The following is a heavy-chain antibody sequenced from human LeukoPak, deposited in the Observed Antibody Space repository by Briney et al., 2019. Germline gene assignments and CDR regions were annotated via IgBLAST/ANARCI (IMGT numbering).Heavy chain of an antibody. D-gene: IGHD3-22*01. CDR1: GGXFSSYA. Sequence: EASVKVSCKASGGXFSSYAISWVRQAPGQGLEWMGGIIPIFGTANYAQKFQGRVTITADESTSTAYMELSSLRSEDTAVYYCARGLRYYYDSSGYYYPYWGQGTLVTVSS. CDR3: ARGLRYYYDSSGYYYPY. CDR2: IIPIFGTA. J-gene: IGHJ4*02. V-gene: IGHV1-69*13.